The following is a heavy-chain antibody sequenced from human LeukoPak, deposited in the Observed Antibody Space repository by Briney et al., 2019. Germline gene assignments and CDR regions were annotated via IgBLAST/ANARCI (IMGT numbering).Heavy chain of an antibody. CDR3: ASSDYGGMYFDY. CDR2: IFYGGST. D-gene: IGHD4-23*01. J-gene: IGHJ4*02. V-gene: IGHV4-39*07. CDR1: GGSISTSTYY. Sequence: PSETLSLTCTVSGGSISTSTYYWGWVRQPPGKGLEWIGKIFYGGSTYYNPSLTSRVTISVDTSKNQFSLKLTSVTAADTAVYYCASSDYGGMYFDYWGQGTLVTVSS.